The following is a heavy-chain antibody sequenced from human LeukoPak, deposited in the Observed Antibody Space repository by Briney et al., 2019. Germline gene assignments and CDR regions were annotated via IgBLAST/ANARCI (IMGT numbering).Heavy chain of an antibody. D-gene: IGHD1-1*01. V-gene: IGHV3-7*01. CDR3: ATYTNWVAGDV. Sequence: GGSLRLSCEASGFTFSSNWMAWVRQAPGQGLEWVANINPDGSEKYYVESVRGRFTISRDDAKKSVYLQTDSLRAEDTAVYYCATYTNWVAGDVWGQGTTVSVSS. CDR1: GFTFSSNW. CDR2: INPDGSEK. J-gene: IGHJ6*02.